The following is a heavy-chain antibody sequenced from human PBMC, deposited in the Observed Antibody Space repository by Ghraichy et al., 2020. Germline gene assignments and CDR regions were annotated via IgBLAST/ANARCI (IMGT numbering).Heavy chain of an antibody. CDR3: ARDQTIVGATLFDY. V-gene: IGHV3-7*01. D-gene: IGHD1-26*01. CDR1: GFTFSSYW. Sequence: GGSLRLSCAASGFTFSSYWMSWVRQAPGKGLEWVANIKQDGSEIYYVDSVKGRFTISRDNAKNSLYLQMNSLRAEDTAVYYCARDQTIVGATLFDYWGQGTLVTVSS. CDR2: IKQDGSEI. J-gene: IGHJ4*02.